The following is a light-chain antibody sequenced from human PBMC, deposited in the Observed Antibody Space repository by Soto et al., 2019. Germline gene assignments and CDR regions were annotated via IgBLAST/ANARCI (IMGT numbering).Light chain of an antibody. J-gene: IGKJ1*01. Sequence: ERVMTQSPVTLSVSPGERATLSCRASQSVSSNLAWYQQKPGQAPRLLLYGASTRATGIPARFSGSGSGTEFTLTISSLQSEDFAVYYCQQYNNWPQTFGQGTKVHIK. CDR2: GAS. V-gene: IGKV3-15*01. CDR3: QQYNNWPQT. CDR1: QSVSSN.